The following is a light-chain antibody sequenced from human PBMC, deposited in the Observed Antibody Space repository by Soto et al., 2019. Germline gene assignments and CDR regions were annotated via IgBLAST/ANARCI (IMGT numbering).Light chain of an antibody. V-gene: IGLV1-40*01. CDR2: ANS. CDR1: SSNIGAGSD. CDR3: QSYDTSLSGSNV. J-gene: IGLJ1*01. Sequence: QSVLTQPPSVSGAPGQRVTISCTGSSSNIGAGSDVHWYQHLPGTSPKLLIYANSNRPSGVPDRFSGSKSGTSASLAITGLQAEDEADYYCQSYDTSLSGSNVFGTGTKLTVL.